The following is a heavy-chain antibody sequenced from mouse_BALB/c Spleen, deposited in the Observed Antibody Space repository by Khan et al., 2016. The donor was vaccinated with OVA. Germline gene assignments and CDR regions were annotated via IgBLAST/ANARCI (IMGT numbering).Heavy chain of an antibody. CDR2: IDPSDSET. V-gene: IGHV1-69*02. D-gene: IGHD2-12*01. CDR1: GYTFIRYW. CDR3: ARVAYYRYYAMDY. Sequence: QVHVKQSGAELVKPGAPVKLSCKASGYTFIRYWVNWVKQRPGRGLEWIGRIDPSDSETHYNQKFKDKATLTVDKSSSTAYIQLSSLTSEDSAVYYCARVAYYRYYAMDYWGQGTSVTVSS. J-gene: IGHJ4*01.